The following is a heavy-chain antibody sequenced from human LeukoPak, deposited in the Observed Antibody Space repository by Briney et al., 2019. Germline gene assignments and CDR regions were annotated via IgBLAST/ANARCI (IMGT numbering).Heavy chain of an antibody. J-gene: IGHJ2*01. CDR2: IYYSGST. CDR1: GGSISSYY. V-gene: IGHV4-59*01. Sequence: SETLSLTCTVSGGSISSYYWSWIRQPPGEGLEWFGYIYYSGSTNYNPSLKSRVTISVDTSKNQFSLKLSSVTAADTAVYYCARDAAAPYLNNWYFDLWGRGTLVTVSS. CDR3: ARDAAAPYLNNWYFDL. D-gene: IGHD2/OR15-2a*01.